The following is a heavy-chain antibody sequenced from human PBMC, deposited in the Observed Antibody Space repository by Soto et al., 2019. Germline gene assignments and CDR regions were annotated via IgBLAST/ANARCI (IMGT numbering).Heavy chain of an antibody. D-gene: IGHD4-17*01. CDR3: ARDDYGDYGAFYI. J-gene: IGHJ3*02. V-gene: IGHV4-59*01. CDR1: GGSISSYY. Sequence: QVQLQESGPGLVKPSETLSLTCTVSGGSISSYYWSWIRQPPGKGLEWIGYIYYSGSTNYNPSLKSRVTISVDTSKNQFSLKLSSVTAADTAVYYCARDDYGDYGAFYIWGQGTMVTVSS. CDR2: IYYSGST.